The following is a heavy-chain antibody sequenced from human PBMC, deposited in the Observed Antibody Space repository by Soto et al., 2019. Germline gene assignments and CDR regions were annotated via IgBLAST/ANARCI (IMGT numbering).Heavy chain of an antibody. CDR1: GYTLTELS. CDR3: ASGVYTIFGVVISPGAFDI. CDR2: FDPEDGET. J-gene: IGHJ3*02. D-gene: IGHD3-3*01. V-gene: IGHV1-24*01. Sequence: ASVKVSCKVSGYTLTELSMHWLLQAPGKGLEWMGGFDPEDGETIYAQKFQGRVTMTEDTSTDTAYMELSSLRSEDTAVYYCASGVYTIFGVVISPGAFDIWGQGTMVTVSS.